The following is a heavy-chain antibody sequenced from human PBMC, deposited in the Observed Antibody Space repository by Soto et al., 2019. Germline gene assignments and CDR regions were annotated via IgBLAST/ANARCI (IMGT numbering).Heavy chain of an antibody. V-gene: IGHV4-30-4*01. D-gene: IGHD6-13*01. Sequence: QIQLHESGPGLVKPSQTLSLTCTVSGGSIRSGDYYWSWIRQTPERGLEWCGYVHYSGNTFYNPSLKSRATISLDTSRNQFSLNLSSVTAADSAVYYCAREIMAADHFDYWGQGDLVTVSS. J-gene: IGHJ4*02. CDR3: AREIMAADHFDY. CDR2: VHYSGNT. CDR1: GGSIRSGDYY.